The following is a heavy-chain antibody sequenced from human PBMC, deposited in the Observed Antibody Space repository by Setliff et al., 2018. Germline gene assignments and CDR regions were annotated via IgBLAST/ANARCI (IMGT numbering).Heavy chain of an antibody. CDR1: GFTLRHFA. V-gene: IGHV3-23*01. CDR3: AKDPNGDYIGAFDS. D-gene: IGHD4-17*01. J-gene: IGHJ5*01. CDR2: ITGSGDIT. Sequence: LRFSCAASGFTLRHFAVTWVRQTPGRGLEWVSSITGSGDITKYGDSVRGRFTISRDNSKNTVYLQMNSLRAEDTAKYYCAKDPNGDYIGAFDSWGRGTLVTVSS.